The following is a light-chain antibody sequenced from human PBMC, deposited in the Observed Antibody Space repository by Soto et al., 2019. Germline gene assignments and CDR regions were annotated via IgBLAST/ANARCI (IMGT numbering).Light chain of an antibody. CDR1: QTLNNY. Sequence: DVQLTHSPPSLSASVGDGVTITGPASQTLNNYLNWYQHKPGKAPKFLIFASSTLQSGVPSRFSGSASGTDFTLTIDNLQPEDYATYICQQAYSFPWTFGQGTKVDIK. V-gene: IGKV1-39*01. CDR2: ASS. CDR3: QQAYSFPWT. J-gene: IGKJ1*01.